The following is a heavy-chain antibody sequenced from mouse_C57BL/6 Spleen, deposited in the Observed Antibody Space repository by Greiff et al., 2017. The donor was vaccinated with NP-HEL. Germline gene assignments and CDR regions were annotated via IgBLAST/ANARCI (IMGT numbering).Heavy chain of an antibody. CDR3: VRQGDYGPYFDY. Sequence: VQLKESGGGLVQPKGSLKLSCAASGFSFNTYAMNWVRQAPGKGLEWVARIRSKSNNYATYYADSVKDRFTISRDDSESMLYLQMNNLKTEDTAMYYCVRQGDYGPYFDYWGQGTTLTVSS. CDR1: GFSFNTYA. V-gene: IGHV10-1*01. CDR2: IRSKSNNYAT. J-gene: IGHJ2*01. D-gene: IGHD2-4*01.